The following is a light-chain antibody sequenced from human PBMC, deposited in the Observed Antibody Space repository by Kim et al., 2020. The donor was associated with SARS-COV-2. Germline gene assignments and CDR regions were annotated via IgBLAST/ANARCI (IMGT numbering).Light chain of an antibody. J-gene: IGLJ7*01. CDR2: DNN. CDR1: SSNIGNNG. V-gene: IGLV1-44*01. Sequence: GQRVTISCSGSSSNIGNNGVNWYQQLPGTAPKLLIYDNNLRPSGVPGRFSGSKSGTSASLAISGLQSEDEADYYCAAWDDSLSGAMFGGGTQLTVL. CDR3: AAWDDSLSGAM.